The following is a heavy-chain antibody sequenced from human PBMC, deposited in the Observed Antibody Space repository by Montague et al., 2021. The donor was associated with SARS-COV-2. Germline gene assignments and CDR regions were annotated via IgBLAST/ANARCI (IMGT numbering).Heavy chain of an antibody. CDR2: IYSGGST. J-gene: IGHJ4*02. V-gene: IGHV3-53*04. CDR1: GFTVSSNY. Sequence: SLRLSCAASGFTVSSNYMSWVRQAPGKGLEWVSVIYSGGSTYYADSVKGRFTISRHNSKSTLYLQMNSLRAEDTAVYYCARDHGSGWFTFDYWGQGTLVTVSS. D-gene: IGHD6-19*01. CDR3: ARDHGSGWFTFDY.